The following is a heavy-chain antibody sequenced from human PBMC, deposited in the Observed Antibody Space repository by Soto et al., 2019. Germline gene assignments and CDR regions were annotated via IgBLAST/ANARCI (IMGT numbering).Heavy chain of an antibody. V-gene: IGHV3-48*01. Sequence: EVQLVESGGGLVPPGGSLRLSCAASGFTFSTYSMNWVRQAPGKGMEWVSFISSTGETTYYADSVKGRLTSSRDKAKNSLFLQMNSLTAEDTAVYYCARDVRLPDYWGQGTLVTVSS. CDR3: ARDVRLPDY. CDR1: GFTFSTYS. CDR2: ISSTGETT. D-gene: IGHD3-10*02. J-gene: IGHJ4*02.